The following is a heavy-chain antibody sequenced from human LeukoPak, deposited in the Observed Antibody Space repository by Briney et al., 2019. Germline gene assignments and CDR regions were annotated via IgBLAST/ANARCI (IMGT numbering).Heavy chain of an antibody. CDR3: VTVAAGRERRGWFDP. Sequence: GASVKVSCKASGYTFTTYGISWVRQAPGQGLEWMGWISAYNGHTNYAQKFQGRVTMTRDTSTSTVYMELSSLRSEDTAVYYCVTVAAGRERRGWFDPWGQGTLVTVSS. D-gene: IGHD6-13*01. J-gene: IGHJ5*02. V-gene: IGHV1-18*01. CDR2: ISAYNGHT. CDR1: GYTFTTYG.